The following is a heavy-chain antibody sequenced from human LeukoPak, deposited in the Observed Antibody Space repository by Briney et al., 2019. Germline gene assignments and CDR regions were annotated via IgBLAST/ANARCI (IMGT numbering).Heavy chain of an antibody. CDR2: INASGGGT. CDR3: ARATAADTAMIYFDY. CDR1: GFTFSSYA. D-gene: IGHD5-18*01. Sequence: PGGSLRLSCAASGFTFSSYAMSWVRQAPGKGLEWVSAINASGGGTYYADSVKGRFTISRDNSKNTLYLQVNSLRAEDTAVYYCARATAADTAMIYFDYWGQGTLVTVSS. J-gene: IGHJ4*02. V-gene: IGHV3-23*01.